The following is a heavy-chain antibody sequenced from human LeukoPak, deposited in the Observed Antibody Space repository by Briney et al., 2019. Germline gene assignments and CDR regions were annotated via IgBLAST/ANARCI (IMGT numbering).Heavy chain of an antibody. J-gene: IGHJ4*02. D-gene: IGHD5-18*01. CDR1: GFSLSTSGVG. V-gene: IGHV2-5*02. CDR3: AHIGVYRYGVPSDY. Sequence: KQSGPTLVNPTQTLTLTCTFSGFSLSTSGVGVGWIRQPPRKALEWLALIYWDNDKRYSPSLKSRLTITKDTSKNQVVLIMTNMDPVDTATYYCAHIGVYRYGVPSDYWGQGTLVTVSS. CDR2: IYWDNDK.